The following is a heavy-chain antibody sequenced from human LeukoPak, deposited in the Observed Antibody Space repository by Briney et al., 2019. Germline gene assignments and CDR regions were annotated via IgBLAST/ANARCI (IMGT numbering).Heavy chain of an antibody. V-gene: IGHV4-61*02. D-gene: IGHD1-7*01. J-gene: IGHJ4*02. CDR3: TQGGELMNY. CDR2: IYTSGST. CDR1: GGSVSSGNYY. Sequence: SETLSLTCTVSGGSVSSGNYYWTWIRQPAGKGLEWIGRIYTSGSTNYNPSLKSRVTISIDASKNQFSLRLSSVTAADTAVYYCTQGGELMNYWGQGTLVTASS.